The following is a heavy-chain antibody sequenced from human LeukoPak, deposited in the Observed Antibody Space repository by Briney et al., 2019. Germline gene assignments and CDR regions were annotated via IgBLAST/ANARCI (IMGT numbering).Heavy chain of an antibody. V-gene: IGHV3-7*01. CDR1: GFTFSSYW. Sequence: GGSLRLSCAASGFTFSSYWMSWVRQTPGKGLEGVAYIKQDGSERYYVDSVKGRFTISRDNAKNSLYLQMNSLRAEDTAVYYCARDIEALDIWGQGTMVSDSS. D-gene: IGHD3-16*02. CDR3: ARDIEALDI. CDR2: IKQDGSER. J-gene: IGHJ3*02.